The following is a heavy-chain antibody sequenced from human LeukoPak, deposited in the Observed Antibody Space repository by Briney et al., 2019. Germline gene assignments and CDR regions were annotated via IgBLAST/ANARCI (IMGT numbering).Heavy chain of an antibody. CDR3: AKSVYHSGNY. CDR2: ISGGTT. D-gene: IGHD3-10*01. J-gene: IGHJ4*02. CDR1: GFTISTYG. Sequence: GGSLRLSCAASGFTISTYGMSWVRQAPGKGLECVSSISGGTTYYADSVKGRFTISRDNSKNTVSLQMNSLRAEDTAVYYCAKSVYHSGNYWGQGTLVTVSS. V-gene: IGHV3-23*01.